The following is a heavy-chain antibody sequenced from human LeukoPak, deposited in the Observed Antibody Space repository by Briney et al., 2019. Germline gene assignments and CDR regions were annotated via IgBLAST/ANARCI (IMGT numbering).Heavy chain of an antibody. D-gene: IGHD3-3*01. V-gene: IGHV1-69*05. CDR3: ARGRGYDFWSGYYTPDYYYYMDV. CDR2: IIPIFGTA. J-gene: IGHJ6*03. CDR1: GGTFSSYA. Sequence: ASVKVSCKASGGTFSSYAISWVRQAPGQGLEWMGGIIPIFGTANYAQKFQGRVTITTDESTSTAYMELSSLRSEDTAVYYCARGRGYDFWSGYYTPDYYYYMDVWGKGTTVTVSS.